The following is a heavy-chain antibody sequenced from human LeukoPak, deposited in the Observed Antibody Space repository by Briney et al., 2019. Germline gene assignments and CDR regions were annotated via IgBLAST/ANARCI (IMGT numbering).Heavy chain of an antibody. CDR1: GFTFTNYW. CDR3: ARDTGYTPFDY. D-gene: IGHD5-24*01. CDR2: IKEGGSDK. V-gene: IGHV3-7*05. J-gene: IGHJ4*02. Sequence: GGSLSFSCAASGFTFTNYWMSWVRQAPGKGLERVANIKEGGSDKYYVASVKGRFPIYRDNPKNPQYLQMNSLRAEDPAVYYCARDTGYTPFDYWGQGTLVTVSS.